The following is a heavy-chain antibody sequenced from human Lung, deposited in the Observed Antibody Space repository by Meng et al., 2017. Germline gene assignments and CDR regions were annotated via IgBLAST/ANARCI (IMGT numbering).Heavy chain of an antibody. J-gene: IGHJ4*02. CDR1: GFTFSIYW. D-gene: IGHD5-24*01. CDR3: GRSDGYIRD. CDR2: INTDGSST. V-gene: IGHV3-74*01. Sequence: EVQLVESGGGLVQPGGSLRLSCAASGFTFSIYWMHWARQAPGKGLVWVSHINTDGSSTNYADSVKGRFTISRDNAKNTLYLQMNSLRAEATAVYYCGRSDGYIRDWGQGTLVTVSS.